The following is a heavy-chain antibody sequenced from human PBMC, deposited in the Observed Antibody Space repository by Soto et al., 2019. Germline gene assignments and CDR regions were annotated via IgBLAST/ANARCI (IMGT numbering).Heavy chain of an antibody. CDR1: GGSISSSSYY. J-gene: IGHJ4*02. CDR2: IYYSGST. D-gene: IGHD1-26*01. V-gene: IGHV4-39*01. Sequence: SETLSLTCTVSGGSISSSSYYWGWIRQPPGKGLEWIGSIYYSGSTYYNPSLTSRVTISVDTSKNQFSLKLTSVTAADTAVYYCARRGGYPTIDYWGQGTLVTVSS. CDR3: ARRGGYPTIDY.